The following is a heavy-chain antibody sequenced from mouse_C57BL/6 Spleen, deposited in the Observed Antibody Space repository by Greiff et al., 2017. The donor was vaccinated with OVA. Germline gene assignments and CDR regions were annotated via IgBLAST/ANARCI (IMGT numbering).Heavy chain of an antibody. V-gene: IGHV3-6*01. CDR2: ISYDGSN. CDR3: ARGGYDYDYEDAMDY. J-gene: IGHJ4*01. Sequence: EVQRVESGPGLVKPSQSLSLTCSVTGYSITSGYYWNWIRQFPGNKLEWMGYISYDGSNNYNPSLKNRISITRDTSKNQFFLKLNSVTTEDTATYYCARGGYDYDYEDAMDYWGQGTSVTVSS. D-gene: IGHD2-4*01. CDR1: GYSITSGYY.